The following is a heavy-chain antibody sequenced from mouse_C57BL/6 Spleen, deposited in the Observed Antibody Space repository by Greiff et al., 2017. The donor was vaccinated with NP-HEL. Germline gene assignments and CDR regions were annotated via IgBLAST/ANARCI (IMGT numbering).Heavy chain of an antibody. Sequence: QVQLQQSGPELVKPGASVKISCKASGYAFSSSWMNWVKQRPGKGLEWIGRIYPGDGDTNYNGKFKGKATLTADKSSSTAYMQRLSLTTEDSAVYVCARMGHWFAYWGQGTLVTVSA. CDR1: GYAFSSSW. CDR3: ARMGHWFAY. J-gene: IGHJ3*01. V-gene: IGHV1-82*01. CDR2: IYPGDGDT.